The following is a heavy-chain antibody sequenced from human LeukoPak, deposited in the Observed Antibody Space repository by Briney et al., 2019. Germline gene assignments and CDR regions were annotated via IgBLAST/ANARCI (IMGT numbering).Heavy chain of an antibody. Sequence: SVKVSCKASGGTFSSYAISWVRQAPGQGLEWMGGIIPIFGTANYAQKFQGRVTITADKSTSTAYMELSRLSSDDTAVYYCAREGRYDILTGYREPSGKNDYWGQGTLVTVSS. V-gene: IGHV1-69*06. J-gene: IGHJ4*02. CDR3: AREGRYDILTGYREPSGKNDY. CDR1: GGTFSSYA. D-gene: IGHD3-9*01. CDR2: IIPIFGTA.